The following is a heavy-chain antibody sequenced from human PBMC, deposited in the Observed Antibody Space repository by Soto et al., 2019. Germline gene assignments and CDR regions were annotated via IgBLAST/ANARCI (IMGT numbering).Heavy chain of an antibody. CDR1: GFTFSSYG. Sequence: GGSLRLSCAASGFTFSSYGMHWVRQAPGKGLEWVAVISYDGSNKYYADSVKGRFTISRDNSKNTLYLQMNSLRAEDTAVYYCAKGEIGGGYSYGIKTPYGMDVWGQGTTVTVSS. J-gene: IGHJ6*02. D-gene: IGHD5-18*01. V-gene: IGHV3-30*18. CDR3: AKGEIGGGYSYGIKTPYGMDV. CDR2: ISYDGSNK.